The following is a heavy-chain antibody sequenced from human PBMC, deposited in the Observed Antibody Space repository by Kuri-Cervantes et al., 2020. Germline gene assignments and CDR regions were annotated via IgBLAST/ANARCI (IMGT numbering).Heavy chain of an antibody. Sequence: SETLSLTCAVYGGSFSGYYWSWIRQPPGKGLEWIGEINHSGSINYNPSLKSRVTISVDTSKNQFSLKLSSVTAADTAVCYCARVSKILGNQHWGQGTLVTVSS. J-gene: IGHJ1*01. CDR3: ARVSKILGNQH. CDR1: GGSFSGYY. D-gene: IGHD3-3*01. CDR2: INHSGSI. V-gene: IGHV4-34*01.